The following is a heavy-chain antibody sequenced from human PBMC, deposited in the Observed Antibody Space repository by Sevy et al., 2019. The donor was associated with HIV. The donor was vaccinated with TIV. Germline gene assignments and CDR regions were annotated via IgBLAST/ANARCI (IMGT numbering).Heavy chain of an antibody. J-gene: IGHJ6*02. D-gene: IGHD3-10*01. CDR2: ISGSGGST. CDR3: ANDVGGGYYGSEYYYGMDV. CDR1: GFTFSSYA. V-gene: IGHV3-23*01. Sequence: GGSLRLSCAASGFTFSSYAMSWVRQAPGKGLEWVSAISGSGGSTYYADSVKGRFTISRDNSKNTLYLQMNSLRAEDTAVYYCANDVGGGYYGSEYYYGMDVWGQGTTVTVSS.